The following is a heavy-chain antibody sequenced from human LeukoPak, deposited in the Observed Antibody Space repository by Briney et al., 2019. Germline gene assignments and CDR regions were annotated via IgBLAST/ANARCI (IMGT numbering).Heavy chain of an antibody. J-gene: IGHJ6*03. D-gene: IGHD1-14*01. CDR3: ARRKGTPYYYYYMDV. Sequence: PSETLSLTCAAYGGSFSGYYWSWIRQPPGKGLEWIGEINHSGSTNYNPSLKGRVTISVDTSKNQFSLKLSSVTAADTAVYYCARRKGTPYYYYYMDVWGKGTTVTVSS. V-gene: IGHV4-34*01. CDR1: GGSFSGYY. CDR2: INHSGST.